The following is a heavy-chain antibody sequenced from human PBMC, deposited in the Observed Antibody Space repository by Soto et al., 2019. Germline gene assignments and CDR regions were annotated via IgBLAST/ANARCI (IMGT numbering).Heavy chain of an antibody. CDR3: ARGNYCSGGSCYSVRDYSYGMGV. CDR2: INHSGST. V-gene: IGHV4-34*01. CDR1: GGSFSGYY. Sequence: SQTLSLTCAVYGGSFSGYYWSWIRQPTGKGLEWIGEINHSGSTNYNPSLKSRVTISVDTSKNQFSLKLSSVTAADTAVYYCARGNYCSGGSCYSVRDYSYGMGVCGEGTTVTLSS. J-gene: IGHJ6*04. D-gene: IGHD2-15*01.